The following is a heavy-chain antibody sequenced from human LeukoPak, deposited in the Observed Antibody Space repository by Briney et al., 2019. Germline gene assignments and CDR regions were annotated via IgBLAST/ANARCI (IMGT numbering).Heavy chain of an antibody. CDR3: ARVTPEGDFAFDY. V-gene: IGHV4-59*12. CDR2: IYYSGST. J-gene: IGHJ4*02. Sequence: SETLSLTCTVSGGSISSYYWSWIRQPPGKGLEWIGYIYYSGSTNYNPSLKSRVTISVDTSKNQFSLKLSSVTAADTAVYYCARVTPEGDFAFDYWGQGTLVTASS. CDR1: GGSISSYY. D-gene: IGHD2-21*02.